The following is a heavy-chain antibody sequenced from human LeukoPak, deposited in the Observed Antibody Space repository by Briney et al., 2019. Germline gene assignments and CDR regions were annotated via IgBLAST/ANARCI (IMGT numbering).Heavy chain of an antibody. CDR2: IIPIFGTA. CDR1: GGTFSNYA. CDR3: ARDLGDSFDY. V-gene: IGHV1-69*13. Sequence: WASVKVSCKASGGTFSNYAISWVRQAPGQGLEWMGGIIPIFGTASYAQKFQGRVTITADESTSTAYMELSSLRSEDTAVYYCARDLGDSFDYWGQGTLVTVSS. J-gene: IGHJ4*02. D-gene: IGHD3-10*01.